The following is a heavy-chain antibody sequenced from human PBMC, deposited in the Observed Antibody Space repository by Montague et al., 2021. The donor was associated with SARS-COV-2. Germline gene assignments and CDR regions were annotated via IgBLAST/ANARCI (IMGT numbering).Heavy chain of an antibody. CDR1: GGSISSYY. V-gene: IGHV4-59*01. J-gene: IGHJ2*01. Sequence: SETLSLTCTVSGGSISSYYWSWIRQPPGKGLEWIGYIHCSGSTNFNPSLKSRVTISVDTSKTQFSLKLSSVTAADTAVYYCARDPPTGVGWYGYFDLWGRGTLVTVSS. CDR2: IHCSGST. CDR3: ARDPPTGVGWYGYFDL. D-gene: IGHD4-17*01.